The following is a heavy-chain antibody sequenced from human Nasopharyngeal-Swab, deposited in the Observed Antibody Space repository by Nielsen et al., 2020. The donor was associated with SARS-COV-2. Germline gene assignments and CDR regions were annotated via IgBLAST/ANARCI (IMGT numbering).Heavy chain of an antibody. CDR2: ISSSSSYI. V-gene: IGHV3-21*01. CDR1: GFTFSSYS. CDR3: ARASRGTSPRTFDY. D-gene: IGHD1-1*01. J-gene: IGHJ4*02. Sequence: GASLQISCAASGFTFSSYSMNWVRQAPGKGLEWVSSISSSSSYIYYADSVKGRFTISRDNAKNSLYLQMNSLRAEDTAVYYCARASRGTSPRTFDYWGQGTLVTVSS.